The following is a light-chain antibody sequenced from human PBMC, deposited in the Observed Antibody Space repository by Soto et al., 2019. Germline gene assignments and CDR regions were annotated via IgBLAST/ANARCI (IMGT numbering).Light chain of an antibody. CDR2: GAS. Sequence: EIVLTQSPGTLSLSPGERATLSCRASQSITTTYLAWYQQKPGQAPRLLIYGASNRATGIPDRFSGSGSGTDFTLTINRLEPEYFPVYYCQQYHSLPTTFGPGTKVDI. J-gene: IGKJ3*01. V-gene: IGKV3-20*01. CDR1: QSITTTY. CDR3: QQYHSLPTT.